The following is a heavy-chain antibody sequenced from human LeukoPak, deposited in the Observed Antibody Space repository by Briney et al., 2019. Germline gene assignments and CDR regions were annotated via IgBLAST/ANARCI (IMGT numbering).Heavy chain of an antibody. D-gene: IGHD3-22*01. J-gene: IGHJ4*02. Sequence: GGSLIVACSASGVTCITYETTWDSHTAGKKLNTVSYISSAGSNIYYADSVKGRFTISRDNAKNSLYLLMNSLRTEDTAVYYCAATYYYDGSGDYWGQGTLVTVSS. CDR3: AATYYYDGSGDY. V-gene: IGHV3-48*03. CDR1: GVTCITYE. CDR2: ISSAGSNI.